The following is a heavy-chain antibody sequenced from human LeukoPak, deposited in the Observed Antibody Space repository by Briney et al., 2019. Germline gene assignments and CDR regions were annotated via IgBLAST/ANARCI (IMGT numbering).Heavy chain of an antibody. Sequence: PSGTLSLTCTVAGGSISSYYWNWIRQPPGKGLEGIGDIYYSGGTNYNPSLKSRVTTSVDTSKNQFSLKLSSVTAADTAVYYCARVDGSGYGGGYFDYWGQGTLVTVSS. CDR2: IYYSGGT. CDR3: ARVDGSGYGGGYFDY. V-gene: IGHV4-59*01. J-gene: IGHJ4*02. D-gene: IGHD3-22*01. CDR1: GGSISSYY.